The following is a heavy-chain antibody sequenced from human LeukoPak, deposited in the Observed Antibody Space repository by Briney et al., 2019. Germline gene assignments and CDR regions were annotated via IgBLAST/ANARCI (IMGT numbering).Heavy chain of an antibody. Sequence: SETLSLTCSVSGGFISSYYWSWIRQSPGKGLEWIGYIHRSGTTYYRPSLKSRVIISVDTSKNQFSLNLSSVTAADTAVYYCARSIVLVRGIVSAFDYWGQGILVTVSS. CDR1: GGFISSYY. J-gene: IGHJ4*02. CDR2: IHRSGTT. D-gene: IGHD3-10*01. CDR3: ARSIVLVRGIVSAFDY. V-gene: IGHV4-4*09.